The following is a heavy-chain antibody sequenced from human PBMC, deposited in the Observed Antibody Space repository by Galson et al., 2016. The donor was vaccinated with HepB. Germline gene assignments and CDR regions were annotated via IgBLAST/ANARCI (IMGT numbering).Heavy chain of an antibody. CDR2: INPTSGTT. J-gene: IGHJ4*02. CDR3: ARAGVGNSFDY. V-gene: IGHV1-2*02. Sequence: SVKVSCKASGGTFSKCPVAWVRQAPGQGLEWMGGINPTSGTTKYAQNFQGRVTMTRDTSISTAYMELSSLRSDDTGVYYCARAGVGNSFDYWGQGTLVAVSS. CDR1: GGTFSKCP. D-gene: IGHD3-10*01.